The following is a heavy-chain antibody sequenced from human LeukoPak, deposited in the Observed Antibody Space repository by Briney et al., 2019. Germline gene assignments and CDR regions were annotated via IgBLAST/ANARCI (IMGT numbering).Heavy chain of an antibody. CDR1: GGSISSSSYY. Sequence: SETLSLTCTVSGGSISSSSYYWGWIRQPPGKGLGWIGSIYYSGSTYYNPSLKSRVTISVDTSKNQFSLKLRSVTAADTAVYYCARNYDFWSGENYNWFDPWGQGTLVTVSS. CDR2: IYYSGST. CDR3: ARNYDFWSGENYNWFDP. D-gene: IGHD3-3*01. J-gene: IGHJ5*02. V-gene: IGHV4-39*07.